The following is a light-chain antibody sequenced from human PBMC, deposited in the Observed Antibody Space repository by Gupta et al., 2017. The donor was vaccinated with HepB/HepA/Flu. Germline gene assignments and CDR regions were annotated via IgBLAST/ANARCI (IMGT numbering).Light chain of an antibody. J-gene: IGLJ1*01. CDR3: HSRDRSGNHHV. Sequence: SSALTQDPAVSVALGQTVRVTCQGDSLRRYYATWYQQKPGQAPVLVIYAKNSRPSGIPDRFSGSTSGNTASLTITGAQAEDEADYYCHSRDRSGNHHVFGTGTKVTVL. CDR2: AKN. CDR1: SLRRYY. V-gene: IGLV3-19*01.